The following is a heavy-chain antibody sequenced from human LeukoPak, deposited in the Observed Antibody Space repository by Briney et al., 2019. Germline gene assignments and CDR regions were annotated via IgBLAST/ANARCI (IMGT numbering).Heavy chain of an antibody. D-gene: IGHD4-17*01. CDR2: IRPGADKT. CDR1: GFPFSSYA. CDR3: AKDAAVTTIYYLDH. J-gene: IGHJ4*02. Sequence: PGGSLRLSCAASGFPFSSYAMTWVRLSPGKGLEWVSSIRPGADKTYYADSVRGRFTLSRDNSKNTLSLQMNSLRDEDTALYYCAKDAAVTTIYYLDHWGQGTLVTVSS. V-gene: IGHV3-23*01.